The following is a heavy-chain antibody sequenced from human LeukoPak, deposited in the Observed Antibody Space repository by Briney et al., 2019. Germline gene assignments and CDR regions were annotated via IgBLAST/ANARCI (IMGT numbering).Heavy chain of an antibody. CDR2: IWYDGSNK. D-gene: IGHD5-24*01. Sequence: GGSLRLSCAASGFTFSSYGMHWVRQAPGKGLEWVAVIWYDGSNKYYADSVKGQFTISRDNSKNTLYLQMNSLRAEDTAVYYCARDLESYGMDVWGQGTTVTVSS. CDR3: ARDLESYGMDV. J-gene: IGHJ6*02. CDR1: GFTFSSYG. V-gene: IGHV3-33*01.